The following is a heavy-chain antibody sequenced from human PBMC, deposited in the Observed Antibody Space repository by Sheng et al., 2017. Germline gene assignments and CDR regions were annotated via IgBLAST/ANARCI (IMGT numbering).Heavy chain of an antibody. CDR2: IKQDGSEK. Sequence: EERLVESGGGSVQPGGSLRLSCATSGFIFRNYWMTWVRQVPGKGLEWVANIKQDGSEKYYVDSMKGRLSISRDNVKNSVFLQMTSLRAEDTAVYYCARCKMLSRPSYLPSRRQGYSFYGLDVWGQGITVTVS. J-gene: IGHJ6*02. CDR1: GFIFRNYW. CDR3: ARCKMLSRPSYLPSRRQGYSFYGLDV. V-gene: IGHV3-7*01. D-gene: IGHD3-22*01.